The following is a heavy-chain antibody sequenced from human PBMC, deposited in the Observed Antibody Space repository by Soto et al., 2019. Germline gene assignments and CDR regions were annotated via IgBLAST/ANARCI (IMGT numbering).Heavy chain of an antibody. CDR1: GFTFSSYD. Sequence: EVQLVESGGGLVQPGGSLRLSCAASGFTFSSYDMHWVRQATGKGLEWVSAIGTAGDTYYPGSVKGRFTISRENAKNSLDLQMKSLRAGDTAVYYCARGGGRVATPWFDPWGQGTLVTVSS. CDR3: ARGGGRVATPWFDP. D-gene: IGHD5-12*01. J-gene: IGHJ5*02. V-gene: IGHV3-13*04. CDR2: IGTAGDT.